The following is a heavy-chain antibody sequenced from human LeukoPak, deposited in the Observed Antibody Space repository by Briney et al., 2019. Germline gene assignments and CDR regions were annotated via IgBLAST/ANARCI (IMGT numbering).Heavy chain of an antibody. V-gene: IGHV4-59*12. CDR2: IYYTGNS. CDR1: GGSISSYY. Sequence: SETLSLTCTVSGGSISSYYWSWIRQPPGKGLEWLGYIYYTGNSNYNPSLESRVTMSLDTSTNQFSLRLSSVTAADTAIYYCARRYTNSWFFDYWGQGAQVTVSS. D-gene: IGHD2-2*02. J-gene: IGHJ4*02. CDR3: ARRYTNSWFFDY.